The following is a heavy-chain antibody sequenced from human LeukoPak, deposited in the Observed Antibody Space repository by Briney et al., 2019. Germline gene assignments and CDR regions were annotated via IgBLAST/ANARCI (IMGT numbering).Heavy chain of an antibody. D-gene: IGHD2-15*01. CDR2: INPNSGGT. CDR1: GYTFTGYY. CDR3: ARYCSGGSCYRDAFDI. J-gene: IGHJ3*02. V-gene: IGHV1-2*06. Sequence: GASVKVSCKASGYTFTGYYMHWVRQAPGQGLEWMGRINPNSGGTNYAQKFQGRVTMTRDTSISTAYMELSRLRSDDTAVYYCARYCSGGSCYRDAFDIWGQGTMVTVSS.